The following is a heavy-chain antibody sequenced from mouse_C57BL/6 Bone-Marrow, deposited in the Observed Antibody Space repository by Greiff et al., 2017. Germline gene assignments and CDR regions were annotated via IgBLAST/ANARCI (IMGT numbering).Heavy chain of an antibody. CDR2: ISDGGSYN. Sequence: EVMLVESGGGLVKPGGSLKLSCAASGFTFSSYAMSWVRQTPEKRLEWVATISDGGSYNYYPDNVRGRFTISSNNAKKNLYLQMSHLKSEDTAMYYRANDSDWPDMSYWGQGTSVTVSS. CDR3: ANDSDWPDMSY. V-gene: IGHV5-4*03. D-gene: IGHD2-3*01. CDR1: GFTFSSYA. J-gene: IGHJ4*01.